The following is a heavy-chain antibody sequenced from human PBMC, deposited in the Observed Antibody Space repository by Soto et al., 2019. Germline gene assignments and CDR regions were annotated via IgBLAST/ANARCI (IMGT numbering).Heavy chain of an antibody. J-gene: IGHJ6*02. CDR2: INSDGSST. CDR1: GFNFSSYW. V-gene: IGHV3-74*01. Sequence: PGGSLRLSCAASGFNFSSYWMHWVRQAPGKGLVWVSRINSDGSSTSYADSVKGRFTISRDNAKNTLYLQMNSLRAEDTAVYYCARAIGDYPVGYYGMDVWGQGTTVTVSS. D-gene: IGHD4-17*01. CDR3: ARAIGDYPVGYYGMDV.